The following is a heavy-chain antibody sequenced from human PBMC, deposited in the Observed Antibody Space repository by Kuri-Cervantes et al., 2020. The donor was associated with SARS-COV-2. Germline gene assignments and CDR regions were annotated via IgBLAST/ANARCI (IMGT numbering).Heavy chain of an antibody. CDR2: SSGYNGLT. CDR3: ARGQIQYVGIIVGPAVDNYFDP. D-gene: IGHD2-2*03. J-gene: IGHJ5*02. V-gene: IGHV1-18*01. CDR1: GYTFKNFG. Sequence: ASVKVSCKASGYTFKNFGISWVRQAPGQGLDCMGWSSGYNGLTKYAQNLQGRVTMTTDTSTSTAYMELRNLTSDDTAVYYCARGQIQYVGIIVGPAVDNYFDPWGQGTRGTVSS.